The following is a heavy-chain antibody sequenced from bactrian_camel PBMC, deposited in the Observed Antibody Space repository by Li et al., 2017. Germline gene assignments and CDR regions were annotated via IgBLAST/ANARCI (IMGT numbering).Heavy chain of an antibody. CDR2: VSSGGATT. V-gene: IGHV3S31*01. CDR3: ANFVVGSWSLGSH. Sequence: VQLVESGGGLVQPGGSLRLSCAASGLTFSTYDMNWVRQAPGKGLEWVSAVSSGGATTYYADSVKGRFTISGDNAENTLYLQVNSLKTEGTAMYYCANFVVGSWSLGSHWGQGTQVTVS. CDR1: GLTFSTYD. J-gene: IGHJ4*01. D-gene: IGHD6*01.